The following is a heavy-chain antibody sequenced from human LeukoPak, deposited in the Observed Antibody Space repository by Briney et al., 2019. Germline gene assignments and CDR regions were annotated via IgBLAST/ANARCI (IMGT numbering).Heavy chain of an antibody. CDR1: GFTFSGYS. V-gene: IGHV3-21*01. CDR3: ARESLPQGDYGDYVGDY. CDR2: ISSSSSYI. Sequence: PGGSLRLSCAASGFTFSGYSMNWVRQAPGKGLEWVSSISSSSSYIYYADSVKGRFTISRYNAKNSLYLQMNSLRAEDTAVYYCARESLPQGDYGDYVGDYWGQGTLVTVSS. D-gene: IGHD4-17*01. J-gene: IGHJ4*02.